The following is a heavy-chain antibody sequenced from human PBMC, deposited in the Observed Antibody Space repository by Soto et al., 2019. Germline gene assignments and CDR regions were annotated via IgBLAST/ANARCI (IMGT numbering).Heavy chain of an antibody. CDR2: INHNTNT. CDR3: ARLGDYYQAFDY. Sequence: PSETLSLTCAVYGGSFSDTYWNWFRQPPGKGLEWIGEINHNTNTIYNPSLTSRVTISVDTSKNHFSLKLTSATAADTAVYYCARLGDYYQAFDYWGRGTLVTVSS. J-gene: IGHJ4*02. CDR1: GGSFSDTY. D-gene: IGHD3-22*01. V-gene: IGHV4-34*01.